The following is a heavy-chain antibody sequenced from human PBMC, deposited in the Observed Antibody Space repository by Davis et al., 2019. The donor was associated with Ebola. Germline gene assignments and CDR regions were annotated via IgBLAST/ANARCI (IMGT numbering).Heavy chain of an antibody. V-gene: IGHV1-2*02. D-gene: IGHD4-11*01. CDR2: VILKSGAT. CDR1: GYTFTDYN. CDR3: ARGHNYAHEY. Sequence: ASVKVSCKASGYTFTDYNIHWMRQAPGQGLEWLGRVILKSGATNYPQKFQGRVTMPRDTSISTVYMELSSLRYDDTADYYCARGHNYAHEYWGQGTLVTVSS. J-gene: IGHJ4*02.